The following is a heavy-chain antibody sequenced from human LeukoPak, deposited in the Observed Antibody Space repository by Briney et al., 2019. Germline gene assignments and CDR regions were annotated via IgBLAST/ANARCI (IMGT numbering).Heavy chain of an antibody. CDR2: TSPSGGNT. CDR3: AKGQTYYDFWSGYYFYYFDY. Sequence: GGSLRLSCAASGFTFSSYAMSWVSQAPGKGLEWVSATSPSGGNTYHADSVKGRFTISRDNPKNTLYLQMNSLRAEDTAVYYCAKGQTYYDFWSGYYFYYFDYWGQGTLVTVSS. CDR1: GFTFSSYA. V-gene: IGHV3-23*01. J-gene: IGHJ4*02. D-gene: IGHD3-3*01.